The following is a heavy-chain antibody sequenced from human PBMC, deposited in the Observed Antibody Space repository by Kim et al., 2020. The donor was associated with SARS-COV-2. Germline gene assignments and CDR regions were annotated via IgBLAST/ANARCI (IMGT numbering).Heavy chain of an antibody. CDR2: ISAYNGNT. D-gene: IGHD6-13*01. CDR1: GYTFTSYG. CDR3: ARQSSSSWSHTWFDP. Sequence: ASVKVSCKASGYTFTSYGISWVRQAPGQGLEWMGWISAYNGNTNYAQKLQGRVTMTTDTSTSTAYMELRSPRSDDTAVYYCARQSSSSWSHTWFDPWGQGTLVTVSS. J-gene: IGHJ5*02. V-gene: IGHV1-18*01.